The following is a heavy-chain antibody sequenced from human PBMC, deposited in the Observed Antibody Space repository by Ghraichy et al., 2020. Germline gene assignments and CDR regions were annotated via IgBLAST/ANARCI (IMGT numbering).Heavy chain of an antibody. CDR3: ARDGVGGYSDISYDYYGMDI. CDR2: FYYSGGT. J-gene: IGHJ6*02. D-gene: IGHD1-26*01. Sequence: SETLSLTCTVSGDSIRTYYWSWIRQPPGKGLEWIGYFYYSGGTNYNPSLKSRVTISVDTSKNQLSLKLSPVTAADTAGYYVARDGVGGYSDISYDYYGMDIWGQGTTVTVSS. V-gene: IGHV4-59*01. CDR1: GDSIRTYY.